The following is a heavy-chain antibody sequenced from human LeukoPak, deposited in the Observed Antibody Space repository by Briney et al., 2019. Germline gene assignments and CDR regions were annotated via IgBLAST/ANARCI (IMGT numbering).Heavy chain of an antibody. CDR1: GFTFSSYG. V-gene: IGHV3-30*18. J-gene: IGHJ3*02. D-gene: IGHD6-19*01. Sequence: PGGSLRLSCAASGFTFSSYGMHWVRQAPGKGLEWVAVISYDGSNKYYADSVKGRFTISRDNSKNTLYLQMNSLRAEDTAVYYCAKSVMAGPGVDAFDIWGQGTMVTVSS. CDR3: AKSVMAGPGVDAFDI. CDR2: ISYDGSNK.